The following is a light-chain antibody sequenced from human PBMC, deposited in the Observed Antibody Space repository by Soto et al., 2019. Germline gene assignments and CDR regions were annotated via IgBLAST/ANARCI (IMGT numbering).Light chain of an antibody. Sequence: DIQMTQSPSSLSASVGDRVTITFRASQGISNYVAWFQQKAGKAPTSLIYAASSLQSGVPSKFSGSGSWTDFTLAISSLQPEYFATYYCQQYGSYTLTFGGGTKVEVK. CDR1: QGISNY. J-gene: IGKJ4*01. CDR3: QQYGSYTLT. V-gene: IGKV1-16*02. CDR2: AAS.